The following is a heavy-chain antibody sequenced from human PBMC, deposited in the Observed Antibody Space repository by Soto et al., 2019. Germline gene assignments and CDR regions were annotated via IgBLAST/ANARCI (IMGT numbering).Heavy chain of an antibody. CDR1: GGSFSGYY. J-gene: IGHJ6*02. V-gene: IGHV4-34*01. CDR3: ASGNYDFWSGYYYGMDV. D-gene: IGHD3-3*01. CDR2: INHSGST. Sequence: SETLSLTCAVYGGSFSGYYWSWIRQPPGKGLEWIGEINHSGSTNYNPSLKSRVTISVDTSKNQFSLKLSSLTAADTAVYYCASGNYDFWSGYYYGMDVWGQETTVPVSS.